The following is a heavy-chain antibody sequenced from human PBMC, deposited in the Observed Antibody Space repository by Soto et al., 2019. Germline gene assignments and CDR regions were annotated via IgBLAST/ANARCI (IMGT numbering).Heavy chain of an antibody. CDR3: ARHKYEGENNWFDP. V-gene: IGHV3-33*01. Sequence: GGSLRLSCAASGFTFSSYGMHWVRQAPGKGLEWVAVIWYDGSNKYYADSVKGRFTISRDNSKNTLYLQMNSLRAEDTAVYYCARHKYEGENNWFDPWGQGTLVTVSS. CDR2: IWYDGSNK. D-gene: IGHD2-2*01. CDR1: GFTFSSYG. J-gene: IGHJ5*02.